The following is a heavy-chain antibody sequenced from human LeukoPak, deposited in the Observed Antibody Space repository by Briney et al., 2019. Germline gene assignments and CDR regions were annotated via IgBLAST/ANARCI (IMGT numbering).Heavy chain of an antibody. CDR2: IYYSGST. CDR3: ARSPQIIAASLTRRSYYYYYMDV. Sequence: SETLSLTCTVSGGSISSTSYYWSWIRQPPGKGLEWIGYIYYSGSTNYNPSLKSRVTISVDTSKNQFSLKLSSVTAADTAMYYCARSPQIIAASLTRRSYYYYYMDVWGKGTTVTVSS. CDR1: GGSISSTSYY. J-gene: IGHJ6*03. V-gene: IGHV4-61*01. D-gene: IGHD6-25*01.